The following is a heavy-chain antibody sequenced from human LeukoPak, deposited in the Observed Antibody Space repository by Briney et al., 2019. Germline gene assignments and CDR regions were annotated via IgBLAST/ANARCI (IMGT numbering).Heavy chain of an antibody. CDR1: GFTFSSYA. D-gene: IGHD5-18*01. CDR3: AKRGYSYGPPMGYFDY. V-gene: IGHV3-23*01. Sequence: GGSLTLSCAASGFTFSSYAMNWVRQAPGKGLEWVSAISGTGTNTDYADSVKGRFTISSDNTKNTLYLKMNSLRAEDTAVYYCAKRGYSYGPPMGYFDYWGQGTLVTVSS. J-gene: IGHJ4*02. CDR2: ISGTGTNT.